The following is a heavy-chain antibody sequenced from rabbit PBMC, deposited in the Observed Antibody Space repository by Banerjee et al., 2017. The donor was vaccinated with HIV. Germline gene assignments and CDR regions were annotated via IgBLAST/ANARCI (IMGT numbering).Heavy chain of an antibody. V-gene: IGHV1S40*01. CDR3: ARDAGGDGYSNDL. CDR2: IDAGSGTT. Sequence: QSLQESGGGLFHPGGSLELPSKASGFSLSTNYVMSWVRQAPGKGLEWIGCIDAGSGTTYYANWAKGRFTISKTSSTTVTLQMTSLTAADTATYFCARDAGGDGYSNDLWGPGTLVTVS. J-gene: IGHJ4*01. D-gene: IGHD7-1*01. CDR1: GFSLSTNYV.